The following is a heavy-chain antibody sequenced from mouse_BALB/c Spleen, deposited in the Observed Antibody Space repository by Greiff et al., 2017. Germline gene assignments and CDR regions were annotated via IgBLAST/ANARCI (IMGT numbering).Heavy chain of an antibody. CDR2: ISSGGST. CDR3: AREETYYRYEFAY. Sequence: DVMLVESGGGLVKPGGSLKLSCAASGFTFSSYAMSWVRQTPEKRLEWVASISSGGSTYYPDSVKGRFTISRDNARNILYLQMSSLRSEDTAMYYCAREETYYRYEFAYWGQGTLVTVSA. CDR1: GFTFSSYA. D-gene: IGHD2-14*01. J-gene: IGHJ3*01. V-gene: IGHV5-6-5*01.